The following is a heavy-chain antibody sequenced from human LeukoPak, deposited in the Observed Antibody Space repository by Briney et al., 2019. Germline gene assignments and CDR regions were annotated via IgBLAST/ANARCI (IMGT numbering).Heavy chain of an antibody. CDR3: ARDYGYYYDGFDP. CDR1: GYTFTDYY. CDR2: INPNSGVT. D-gene: IGHD3-22*01. J-gene: IGHJ5*02. V-gene: IGHV1-2*02. Sequence: ASVKVSCRTSGYTFTDYYMNWVRQAPGQEVEGMVWINPNSGVTNYAQKFQGRVTMTTDTSTSTAYMELRSLRSDDTAVYYCARDYGYYYDGFDPWGQGTLVTVSS.